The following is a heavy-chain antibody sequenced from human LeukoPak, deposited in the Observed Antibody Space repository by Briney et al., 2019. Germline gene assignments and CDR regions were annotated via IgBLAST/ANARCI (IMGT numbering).Heavy chain of an antibody. V-gene: IGHV3-30*03. J-gene: IGHJ4*02. CDR2: ISYDGSNK. CDR1: GFTFSSYG. Sequence: PGGSLRLSCAASGFTFSSYGMHWVRQAPGKGLEWVAVISYDGSNKYYADSVKGRFTISRDNSKNTLYLQMNSLRAEDTAVYYCATLAPPLEPRDYWGQGTLVTVSS. CDR3: ATLAPPLEPRDY. D-gene: IGHD1-14*01.